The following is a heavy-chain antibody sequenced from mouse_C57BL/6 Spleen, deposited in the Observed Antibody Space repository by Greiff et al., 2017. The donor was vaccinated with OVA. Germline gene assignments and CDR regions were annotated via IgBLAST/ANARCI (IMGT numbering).Heavy chain of an antibody. V-gene: IGHV1-69*01. D-gene: IGHD4-1*01. J-gene: IGHJ1*03. CDR3: ARKLGGWYFDV. CDR1: GYTFTSYW. Sequence: QVQLQQPGAELVMPGASVKLSCKASGYTFTSYWMHWVKQRPGQGLEWIGEIDPSDSYTNYNQKFKGKSTLTVDKSSSTAYMQLSSLTSEDSAVYYCARKLGGWYFDVWGTGTTVTVSS. CDR2: IDPSDSYT.